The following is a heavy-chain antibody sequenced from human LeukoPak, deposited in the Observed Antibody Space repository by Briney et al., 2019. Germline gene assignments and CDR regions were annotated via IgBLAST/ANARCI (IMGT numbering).Heavy chain of an antibody. CDR1: GYTFTSYY. CDR3: ARQSVYYDSTSAVWGAFDI. J-gene: IGHJ3*02. V-gene: IGHV1-46*01. Sequence: GASVKVSCKASGYTFTSYYMHWVRQAPGQGLEWMGIINPSGGSTSYAQKFQGRVTMTRDMSTSTVYMELSSLRSEDTAVYYCARQSVYYDSTSAVWGAFDIWGQGTMVTVSS. CDR2: INPSGGST. D-gene: IGHD3-22*01.